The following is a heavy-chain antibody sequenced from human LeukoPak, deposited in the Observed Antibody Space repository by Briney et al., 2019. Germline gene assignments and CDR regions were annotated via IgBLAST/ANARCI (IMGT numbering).Heavy chain of an antibody. D-gene: IGHD2-21*01. Sequence: GGSLRLSCAASGFSFSSNYMSWVRQAPGKGLEWVSVIYSGGSTYYADSVKGRFIISRDNSKNTLYLQMNSLGAEDTAVYYCARDLVNYFDYWGQGTLVTVSS. V-gene: IGHV3-66*01. CDR3: ARDLVNYFDY. CDR2: IYSGGST. J-gene: IGHJ4*02. CDR1: GFSFSSNY.